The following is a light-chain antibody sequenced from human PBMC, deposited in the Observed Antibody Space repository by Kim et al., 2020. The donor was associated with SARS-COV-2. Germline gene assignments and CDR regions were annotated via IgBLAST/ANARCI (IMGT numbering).Light chain of an antibody. CDR1: KLGYKY. V-gene: IGLV3-1*01. CDR3: QAWDSSTVV. CDR2: QDS. Sequence: SVIPRQTASITCSGDKLGYKYACLYQQEPGQSPVLVIYQDSQRPSGIPERFSRSSSWNTATLTISGTQAMDDADYYCQAWDSSTVVFGGGTQLTVL. J-gene: IGLJ2*01.